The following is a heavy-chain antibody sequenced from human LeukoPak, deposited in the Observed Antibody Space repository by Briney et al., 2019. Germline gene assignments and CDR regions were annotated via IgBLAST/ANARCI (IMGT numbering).Heavy chain of an antibody. V-gene: IGHV4-59*01. D-gene: IGHD2-2*01. CDR2: IYYSGST. J-gene: IGHJ5*02. CDR3: ARDLVPAAGGRWFDP. Sequence: SETLSLTCTVSGGSISSYYWSWIRQPPGKGLEWIGYIYYSGSTNYNPSLNSRVTISVDTSKNQFSLKLSSVTAADTAVYYCARDLVPAAGGRWFDPWGQGTLDTVSS. CDR1: GGSISSYY.